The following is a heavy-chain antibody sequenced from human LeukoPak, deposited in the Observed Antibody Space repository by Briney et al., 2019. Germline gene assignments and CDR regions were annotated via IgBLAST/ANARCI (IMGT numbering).Heavy chain of an antibody. CDR2: ISWNSGSI. CDR1: GFTFDDYA. D-gene: IGHD5-24*01. J-gene: IGHJ2*01. CDR3: AKERWLQYLGWYFDL. V-gene: IGHV3-9*01. Sequence: GGSLRLSCAASGFTFDDYAMHWVRQAPGKGLGWVSGISWNSGSIGYADSVKGRFTISRDNAKNSLYLQMNSLRAEDTALYYCAKERWLQYLGWYFDLWGRGTLVTVSS.